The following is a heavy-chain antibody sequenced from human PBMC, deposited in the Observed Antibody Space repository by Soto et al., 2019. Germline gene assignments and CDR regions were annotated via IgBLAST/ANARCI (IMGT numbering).Heavy chain of an antibody. CDR1: GYTFTSYD. CDR2: MHPNSGNT. D-gene: IGHD2-2*01. J-gene: IGHJ6*02. Sequence: ASVNVSCKASGYTFTSYDINWVRQATGQGLEWMGWMHPNSGNTGYAQKFQGRVTMTRNTSISTAYMELSSLRSEDTAVYYCARGWYQLLLYYYGMDVWGQGTTVTVSS. V-gene: IGHV1-8*01. CDR3: ARGWYQLLLYYYGMDV.